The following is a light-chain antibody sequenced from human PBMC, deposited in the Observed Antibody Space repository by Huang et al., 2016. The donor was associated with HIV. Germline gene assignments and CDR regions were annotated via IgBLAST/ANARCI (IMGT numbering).Light chain of an antibody. CDR1: QSVLYSLSKQNY. CDR3: LQYYSVPQT. CDR2: WAT. J-gene: IGKJ1*01. V-gene: IGKV4-1*01. Sequence: DIVMTQSPDSLAVSPGERATINCKSSQSVLYSLSKQNYLAWFQQKPGLPPKLLIYWATTREAGVPDRFSGSGSGTDFTLTINNLQAEDVAVYFCLQYYSVPQTFGHGTKVEI.